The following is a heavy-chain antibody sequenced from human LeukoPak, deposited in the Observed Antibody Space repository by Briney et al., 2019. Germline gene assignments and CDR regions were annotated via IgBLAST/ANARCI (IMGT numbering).Heavy chain of an antibody. Sequence: GASVTVSCKASGYTFTGYYMYWVRQAPGQGLEWMGWINPNSGGTNYAQKFQGRVTMTRDTSISTAYMELSRLRSDDTAVYYCASSSSGWRAVDIWGQGTMVTVSS. CDR1: GYTFTGYY. V-gene: IGHV1-2*02. CDR2: INPNSGGT. J-gene: IGHJ3*02. D-gene: IGHD6-19*01. CDR3: ASSSSGWRAVDI.